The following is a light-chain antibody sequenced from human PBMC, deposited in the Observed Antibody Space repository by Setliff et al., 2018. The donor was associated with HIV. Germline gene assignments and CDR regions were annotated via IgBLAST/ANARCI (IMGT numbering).Light chain of an antibody. CDR3: SSYTSSSTVYV. J-gene: IGLJ1*01. CDR1: SSDVGGYNY. CDR2: DVS. V-gene: IGLV2-14*01. Sequence: QSVLTQPASVSGSPGQSITISCTGTSSDVGGYNYVSWYQQHPGKAPKLMIYDVSKRPSGVSNRFSGSKSGNTASLTISGLQAEDEADYYCSSYTSSSTVYVFGTGTKVTV.